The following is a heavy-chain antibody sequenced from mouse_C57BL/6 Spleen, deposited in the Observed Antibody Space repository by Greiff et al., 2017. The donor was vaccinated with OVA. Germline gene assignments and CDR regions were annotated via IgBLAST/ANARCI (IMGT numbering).Heavy chain of an antibody. V-gene: IGHV5-6*01. CDR3: ARRGVTTVVALDPMDY. J-gene: IGHJ4*01. CDR1: GFTFSSYG. CDR2: ISSGGSYT. Sequence: EVHLVESGGDLVKPGGSLKLSCAASGFTFSSYGMSWVRQTPDKRLEWVATISSGGSYTYYPDSVKGRFTISRDNAKNTLYLQMSSLKSEDTAMYYCARRGVTTVVALDPMDYWGQGTSVTVSS. D-gene: IGHD1-1*01.